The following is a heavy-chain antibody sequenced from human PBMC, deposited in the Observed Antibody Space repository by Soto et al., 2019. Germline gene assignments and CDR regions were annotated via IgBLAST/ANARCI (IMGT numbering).Heavy chain of an antibody. CDR2: ISDSGRTI. Sequence: GGSLRLSCAACGFTFSSYEMNWVRQAPGKGLEWVSYISDSGRTIYYADSVKGRCTVSRDNAQNSLFLQMNSLRAEDTAVYYCARDLLHYDFWSGYSAYFYYGMDVWGPGTTVTVSS. D-gene: IGHD3-3*01. V-gene: IGHV3-48*03. J-gene: IGHJ6*02. CDR1: GFTFSSYE. CDR3: ARDLLHYDFWSGYSAYFYYGMDV.